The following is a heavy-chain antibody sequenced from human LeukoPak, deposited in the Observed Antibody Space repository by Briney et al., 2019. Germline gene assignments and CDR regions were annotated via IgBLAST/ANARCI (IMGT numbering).Heavy chain of an antibody. CDR2: ISWNSGSI. CDR1: GFTFDDYA. CDR3: AREKSYFYYYIDV. V-gene: IGHV3-9*01. Sequence: PGGSLRLSCAASGFTFDDYAMHWVRQAPGKGLEWVSGISWNSGSIGYADSVKGRFTISRDNAKNSLYLQMNSLRAEDTAVYYCAREKSYFYYYIDVWGKGTTVTVSS. J-gene: IGHJ6*03.